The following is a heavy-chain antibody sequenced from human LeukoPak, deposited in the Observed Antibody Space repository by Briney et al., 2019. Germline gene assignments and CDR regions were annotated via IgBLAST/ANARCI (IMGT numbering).Heavy chain of an antibody. Sequence: PGGSLRLSCAASGFTFSDYYMNWIRQAPGKGLEWVSYITSRVSTIYYADSVKGRFTISRDNAKNSLYLQMNSLRAEDTAVYYRAREGRCSSTSCYATYYYMDVWGKGTTVTDSS. CDR3: AREGRCSSTSCYATYYYMDV. CDR1: GFTFSDYY. CDR2: ITSRVSTI. J-gene: IGHJ6*03. D-gene: IGHD2-2*01. V-gene: IGHV3-11*01.